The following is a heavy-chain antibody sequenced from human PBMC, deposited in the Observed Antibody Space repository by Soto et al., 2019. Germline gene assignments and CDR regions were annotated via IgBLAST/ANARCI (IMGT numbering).Heavy chain of an antibody. CDR3: AREVENCSGGSCYQGVVDY. J-gene: IGHJ4*02. CDR2: IIPVFGTA. V-gene: IGHV1-69*13. Sequence: SVKVSCKASGGTFSSYAISWVRQAPGQGLEWMGGIIPVFGTANYAQKFQGRVTITADESTSTAYMELSSLRSEDTAVYYCAREVENCSGGSCYQGVVDYWGQGTLVTVSS. CDR1: GGTFSSYA. D-gene: IGHD2-15*01.